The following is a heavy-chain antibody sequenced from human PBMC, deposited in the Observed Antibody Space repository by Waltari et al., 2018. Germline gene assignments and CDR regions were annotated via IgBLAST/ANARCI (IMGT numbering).Heavy chain of an antibody. V-gene: IGHV1-69*04. CDR2: IIPILGIA. CDR3: AGRADYDSSGYLDY. J-gene: IGHJ4*02. CDR1: GGTFSSYA. Sequence: QVQLVQSGAEVKKPGSSVKVSSKASGGTFSSYAISWVLQSPGQGLDWMGRIIPILGIANHAQKFQGRVTITADKSTSTAYMELSSLRSEDTAVYYCAGRADYDSSGYLDYWGQGTLVTVSS. D-gene: IGHD3-22*01.